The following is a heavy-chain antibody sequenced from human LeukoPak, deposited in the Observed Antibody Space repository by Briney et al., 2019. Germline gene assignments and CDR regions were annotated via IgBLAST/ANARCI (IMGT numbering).Heavy chain of an antibody. CDR1: GGSVSSYY. D-gene: IGHD6-19*01. V-gene: IGHV4-4*09. CDR3: ARFHSGPSGWYVLWYFDL. J-gene: IGHJ2*01. CDR2: IYSSENT. Sequence: SETLSLTCTVSGGSVSSYYWSWIRQPPGKGLEWIGYIYSSENTKYNSSLESRVTTSVDTSKNQFFLKLSSVTAADTAVYYCARFHSGPSGWYVLWYFDLWGRGTLVTVSS.